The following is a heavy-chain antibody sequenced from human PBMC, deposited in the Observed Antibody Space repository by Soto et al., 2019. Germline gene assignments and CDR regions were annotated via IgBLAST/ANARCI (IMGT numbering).Heavy chain of an antibody. D-gene: IGHD1-1*01. CDR3: ARGNWNDAGYYYGMDV. Sequence: SQTLSLTCAISGDSVSRNSGAWNWIRQSPSRGLEWLGRTYYRSKWYNEYAPSVKSRITINPDTAKNQFALQLTSVTPDDTGVYYCARGNWNDAGYYYGMDVWGQGITVTVSS. J-gene: IGHJ6*02. CDR1: GDSVSRNSGA. CDR2: TYYRSKWYN. V-gene: IGHV6-1*01.